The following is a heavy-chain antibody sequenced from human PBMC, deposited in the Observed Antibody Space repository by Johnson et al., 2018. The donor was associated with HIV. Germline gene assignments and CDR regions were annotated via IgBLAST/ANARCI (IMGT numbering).Heavy chain of an antibody. D-gene: IGHD2-2*01. J-gene: IGHJ3*02. CDR3: ARVAPAHDAFEI. Sequence: VLLVESGGGLVQPGGSLRVSCAASGFTVSSNYMSWVRQAPGKGLAWVSVIYSGGSTYYADSVKGRYTISRDNSKNTLYLQMNSLRAEDTAVYYCARVAPAHDAFEIWGQGTMVTVSS. V-gene: IGHV3-66*01. CDR1: GFTVSSNY. CDR2: IYSGGST.